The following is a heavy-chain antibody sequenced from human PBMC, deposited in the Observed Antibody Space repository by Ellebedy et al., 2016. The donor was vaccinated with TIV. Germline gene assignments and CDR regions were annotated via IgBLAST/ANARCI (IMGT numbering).Heavy chain of an antibody. D-gene: IGHD1-26*01. Sequence: AASVKVSCKASGGTFSSYAISWVRQAPGQGLEWMGGIIPIFGTANYAQKFQGRVTITADESTSTAYMELSSLRSEDTAVYYCARDHRGWEPTSHYYYYGMDVWGQGTTVTVSS. CDR3: ARDHRGWEPTSHYYYYGMDV. J-gene: IGHJ6*02. CDR2: IIPIFGTA. V-gene: IGHV1-69*13. CDR1: GGTFSSYA.